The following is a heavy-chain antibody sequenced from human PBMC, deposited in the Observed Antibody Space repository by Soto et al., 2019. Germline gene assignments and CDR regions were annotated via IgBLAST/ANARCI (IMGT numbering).Heavy chain of an antibody. CDR3: AKDTAARTFDY. J-gene: IGHJ4*02. V-gene: IGHV3-23*01. CDR1: GFPFYNYA. D-gene: IGHD6-6*01. Sequence: EVHLLESGGALVQPGGSLRLSCTASGFPFYNYAMSWVRQAPGKGLEWVSALSASGGSTYYADSVKGRFTISRDNSKNTVFLQMNSLTAEDAAVYYCAKDTAARTFDYWGQGTLVTVSS. CDR2: LSASGGST.